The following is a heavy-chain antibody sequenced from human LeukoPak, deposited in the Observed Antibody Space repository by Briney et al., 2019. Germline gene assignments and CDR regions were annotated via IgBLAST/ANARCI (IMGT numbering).Heavy chain of an antibody. CDR2: ISGSGGST. CDR1: GFTFSSYA. V-gene: IGHV3-23*01. CDR3: AKNGVPNYYYYYMDV. J-gene: IGHJ6*03. D-gene: IGHD2-8*01. Sequence: GGSLRLSCASSGFTFSSYAMSWVRQAPGKGLEWVSAISGSGGSTYYADSVKGRFTISRDNSKNTLYLQMNSLRAEDTAVYYCAKNGVPNYYYYYMDVWGKGTTVTVSS.